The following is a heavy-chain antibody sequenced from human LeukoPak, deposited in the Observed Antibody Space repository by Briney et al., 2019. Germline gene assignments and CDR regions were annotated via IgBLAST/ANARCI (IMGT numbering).Heavy chain of an antibody. CDR2: IYYSGTT. V-gene: IGHV4-34*01. Sequence: SETLSLTCAVYGGSFSGYYWSWLRQPPGKGLEWIGTIYYSGTTYYNPSLESRVTISEDTSKNQFSLKLSSVTAADTAVYYCAIIYGSGSYSDYWGQGTLVTVSS. D-gene: IGHD3-10*01. J-gene: IGHJ4*02. CDR1: GGSFSGYY. CDR3: AIIYGSGSYSDY.